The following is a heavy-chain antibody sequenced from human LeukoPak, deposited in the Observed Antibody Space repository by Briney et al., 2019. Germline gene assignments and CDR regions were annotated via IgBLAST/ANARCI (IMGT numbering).Heavy chain of an antibody. V-gene: IGHV3-33*01. CDR2: IWYDGSNK. CDR3: ARDPFPGWNYGYYFDY. CDR1: GFTFSSYG. J-gene: IGHJ4*02. D-gene: IGHD1-7*01. Sequence: PGGSLRLSCAASGFTFSSYGMHWVRQAPGKGLEWVAVIWYDGSNKHYADSVKGRFTISRDNSKNTLYLQMNSLRAEDTAVYYCARDPFPGWNYGYYFDYWGQGTLVTVSS.